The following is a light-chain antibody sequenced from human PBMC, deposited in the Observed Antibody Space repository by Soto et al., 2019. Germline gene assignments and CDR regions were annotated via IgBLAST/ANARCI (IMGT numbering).Light chain of an antibody. CDR3: SSYTSTNTVV. CDR2: DVT. Sequence: QSVLAQPASVSGSPGQSITIPCTGTTSDIGAYNYVSWYQQHPDKAPKLMIYDVTYRPSGVSSRFSGSKSGNTASLTISGRQAEDEADYFCSSYTSTNTVVFGGGTKLTVL. J-gene: IGLJ2*01. CDR1: TSDIGAYNY. V-gene: IGLV2-14*03.